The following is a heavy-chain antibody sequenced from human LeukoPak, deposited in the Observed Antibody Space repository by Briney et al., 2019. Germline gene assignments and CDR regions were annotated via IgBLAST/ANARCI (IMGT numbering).Heavy chain of an antibody. V-gene: IGHV3-53*01. D-gene: IGHD2-2*03. CDR2: IYNVENGGKT. CDR1: GFTVSTNY. Sequence: PGGSLRLSCAASGFTVSTNYMGWVRQAPGKGLEWVSVIYNVENGGKTFYADSVKGRFTISRDNSKNTLYLQMNSLRAEDTAVYYCAREFGYCSTTSCPPGFWGQGTPVTVSS. J-gene: IGHJ4*02. CDR3: AREFGYCSTTSCPPGF.